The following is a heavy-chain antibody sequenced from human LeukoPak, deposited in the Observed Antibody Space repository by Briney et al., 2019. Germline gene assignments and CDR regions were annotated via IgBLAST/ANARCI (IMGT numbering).Heavy chain of an antibody. CDR2: ISYDGSNK. V-gene: IGHV3-30-3*01. CDR1: GFTFSSYA. Sequence: GRSLRLSCAASGFTFSSYAMHWVRQAPGKGLEWVAVISYDGSNKYYADSVKGRFTISRDNSKNTLYLQMNSLRAEDTAVYYCARDFYYDSSGYYSAANYYWGQGTLVTVSS. CDR3: ARDFYYDSSGYYSAANYY. D-gene: IGHD3-22*01. J-gene: IGHJ4*02.